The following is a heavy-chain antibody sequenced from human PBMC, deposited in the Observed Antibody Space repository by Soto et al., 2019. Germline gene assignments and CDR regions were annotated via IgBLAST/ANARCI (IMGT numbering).Heavy chain of an antibody. J-gene: IGHJ4*02. D-gene: IGHD6-19*01. CDR2: ISGSGGST. CDR3: AKDLGNGIAVAGPLDY. Sequence: GGSLRLSCAASGFTFSSYAMSWVRQAPGKGLEWVSAISGSGGSTYYADSVKGRFTISRDNSKNTLYLQMNSLRAEDTAVYYCAKDLGNGIAVAGPLDYWGQGTLVTVSS. V-gene: IGHV3-23*01. CDR1: GFTFSSYA.